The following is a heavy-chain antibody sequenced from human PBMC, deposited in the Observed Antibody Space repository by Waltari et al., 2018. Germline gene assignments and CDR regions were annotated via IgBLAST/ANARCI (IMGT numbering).Heavy chain of an antibody. Sequence: EVQLVEFGGGLVQPGGSLRLSCAASGFSFSSSPLNWVRQAPGKGLECVSYISSSSSTVYYADSVKGRFTISRDNAKNSLYLQINSLRDEDTAVYYCADDPHLRLCGQGTLVTVSS. D-gene: IGHD1-1*01. J-gene: IGHJ4*02. CDR2: ISSSSSTV. V-gene: IGHV3-48*02. CDR3: ADDPHLRL. CDR1: GFSFSSSP.